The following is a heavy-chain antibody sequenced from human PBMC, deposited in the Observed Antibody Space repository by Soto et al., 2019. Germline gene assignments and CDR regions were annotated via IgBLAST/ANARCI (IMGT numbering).Heavy chain of an antibody. CDR3: ARRYGGNFDY. CDR1: GGSISNSNYY. CDR2: IYFSGRT. J-gene: IGHJ4*02. V-gene: IGHV4-61*05. D-gene: IGHD1-26*01. Sequence: SETLSLTCTVSGGSISNSNYYWGWIRQPPGKGLEWIGYIYFSGRTNYNPSLKSRVTISIDTSKNQFSLKLTSVTAADTAVYYCARRYGGNFDYWGQGTLVTVSS.